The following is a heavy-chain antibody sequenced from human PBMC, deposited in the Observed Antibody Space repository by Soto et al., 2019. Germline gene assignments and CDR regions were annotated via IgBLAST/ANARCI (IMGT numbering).Heavy chain of an antibody. Sequence: SETLSLTCTVSGGSISSYYWSWIRQPAGKGLEWIGRIYTSGSTNYNPSLKSRVTMSVDTSKNQFSLKLSSVTAADTAVYYCARDLGYYYDSSGYYDYWGQGTLVTVSS. D-gene: IGHD3-22*01. J-gene: IGHJ4*02. CDR3: ARDLGYYYDSSGYYDY. V-gene: IGHV4-4*07. CDR2: IYTSGST. CDR1: GGSISSYY.